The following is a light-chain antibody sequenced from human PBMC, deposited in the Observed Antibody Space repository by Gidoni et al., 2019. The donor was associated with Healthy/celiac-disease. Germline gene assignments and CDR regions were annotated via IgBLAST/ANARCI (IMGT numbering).Light chain of an antibody. CDR2: GAS. J-gene: IGKJ2*01. CDR1: QSVSSN. CDR3: QQYNNWPPGYT. V-gene: IGKV3-15*01. Sequence: EIVMTQSPATLSVSLGERATLPCRVSQSVSSNLAWYRQKPGQAPRLLIYGASTRATGIPARFSGSVSGTEFTLTISSLQSEDFAVYYCQQYNNWPPGYTFGQGTKLEIK.